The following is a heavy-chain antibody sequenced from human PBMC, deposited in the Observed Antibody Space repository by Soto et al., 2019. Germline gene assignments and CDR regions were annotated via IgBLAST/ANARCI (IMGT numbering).Heavy chain of an antibody. Sequence: RASVKVSCKASGYTFTSYDINWVRQATGQGLEWMGWMNPNSGNTGYAQKFQGRVTMTRNTSISTAYMELSSLRSEDTAVYYCARGVYSYYYYYGMDVWGQGTTVTVSS. CDR3: ARGVYSYYYYYGMDV. CDR2: MNPNSGNT. V-gene: IGHV1-8*01. CDR1: GYTFTSYD. J-gene: IGHJ6*02. D-gene: IGHD5-18*01.